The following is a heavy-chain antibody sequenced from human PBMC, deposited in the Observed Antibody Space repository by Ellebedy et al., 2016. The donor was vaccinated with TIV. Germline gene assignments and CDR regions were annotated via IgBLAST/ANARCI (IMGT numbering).Heavy chain of an antibody. Sequence: GGSLRLSCAASGFILGSFGMHWVRQAPGKGLEWLAFISYDGNNKYIADSVKGRLTISRDNSMNALYLQMESLRAEDTAVYYCAKEGYDIMTGEQFHGMDVWGQGTPVTVSS. J-gene: IGHJ6*02. D-gene: IGHD3-9*01. CDR3: AKEGYDIMTGEQFHGMDV. CDR1: GFILGSFG. CDR2: ISYDGNNK. V-gene: IGHV3-30*18.